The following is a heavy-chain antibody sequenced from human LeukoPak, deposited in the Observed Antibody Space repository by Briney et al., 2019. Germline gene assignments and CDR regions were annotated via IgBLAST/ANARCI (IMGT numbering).Heavy chain of an antibody. J-gene: IGHJ3*02. CDR1: GFTFSSYS. Sequence: GGSLRLSCAASGFTFSSYSLNWVRQAPGKGLEWVSSISSSSSDIYYAVSVKGRFTISRDNAKNSLYLQMNSLRAEDTAVYYCARGYYDSSGPTGHDAFDIWGQGTMVTVSS. D-gene: IGHD3-22*01. V-gene: IGHV3-21*01. CDR3: ARGYYDSSGPTGHDAFDI. CDR2: ISSSSSDI.